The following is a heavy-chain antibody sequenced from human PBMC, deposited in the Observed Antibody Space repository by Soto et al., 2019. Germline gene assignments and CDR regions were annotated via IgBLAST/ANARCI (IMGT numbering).Heavy chain of an antibody. V-gene: IGHV1-69*01. CDR1: GGIFRTYA. J-gene: IGHJ4*02. CDR2: IIPLFGTP. CDR3: ASDRDDYGSGNYYNRIDF. D-gene: IGHD3-10*01. Sequence: QVQLVQSGAEVKKPGSSVKVSCKASGGIFRTYAISWLRQAPGQGLEWMGGIIPLFGTPNYAQRFQGRVTITADESTSTAYMELRRLRSEDTAVYYCASDRDDYGSGNYYNRIDFWGQGTLVTVSS.